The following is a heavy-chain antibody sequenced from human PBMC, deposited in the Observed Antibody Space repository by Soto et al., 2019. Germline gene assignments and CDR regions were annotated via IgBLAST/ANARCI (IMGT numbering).Heavy chain of an antibody. Sequence: ASVKVACKASGYTFTSSGISWVRRAPGKGLEWMGWISAYNGNTNYAQKLQGRVTMTTDTSTSTAYMELRSLRSDDTAVYYFARGCTILPRLHQHSGQGSPVTGSS. V-gene: IGHV1-18*01. J-gene: IGHJ1*01. CDR3: ARGCTILPRLHQH. CDR1: GYTFTSSG. D-gene: IGHD2-8*01. CDR2: ISAYNGNT.